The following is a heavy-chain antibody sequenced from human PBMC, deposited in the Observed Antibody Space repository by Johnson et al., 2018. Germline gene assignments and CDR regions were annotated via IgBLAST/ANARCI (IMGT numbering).Heavy chain of an antibody. CDR1: GFTVSSNY. J-gene: IGHJ6*03. D-gene: IGHD4-11*01. CDR3: AREGAYYSNYDYYMDV. CDR2: IYSGGTT. V-gene: IGHV3-66*02. Sequence: QLVESGGGLVQPGGSLRLSCAASGFTVSSNYMSWVRQAPGKGLEWVSVIYSGGTTYHADSVKGRFTISRDNSKNTLYLQMNSLRAEDTAVYYCAREGAYYSNYDYYMDVWGKGTTVTVSS.